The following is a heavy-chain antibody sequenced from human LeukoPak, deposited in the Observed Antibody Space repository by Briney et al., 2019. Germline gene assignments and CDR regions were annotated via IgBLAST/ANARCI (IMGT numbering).Heavy chain of an antibody. CDR3: TTDTSGDFWSGLHAFDI. CDR1: GFTFSNAW. CDR2: IKSKTDGGTT. J-gene: IGHJ3*02. Sequence: GGSLRLSCAASGFTFSNAWMSWVRQAPGKGLEWVGRIKSKTDGGTTDYAAPVKGRFTISRDDSKNTLYLQMNSLKTEDTAVYYCTTDTSGDFWSGLHAFDIWGQGTMVTVSS. D-gene: IGHD3-3*01. V-gene: IGHV3-15*01.